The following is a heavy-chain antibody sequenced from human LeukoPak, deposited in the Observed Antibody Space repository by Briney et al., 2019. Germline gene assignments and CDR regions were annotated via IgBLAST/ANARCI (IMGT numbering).Heavy chain of an antibody. V-gene: IGHV3-9*01. Sequence: GGSLRLSCAASGFTFDDYAMHWVRQAPGKGLEWVSGISWNSGSIGYADSVKGRFTISRENAKNSLYLQMNSLRAEDTALYYCASAQSYSSSSGDYWGQGTLVTVSS. D-gene: IGHD6-13*01. J-gene: IGHJ4*02. CDR3: ASAQSYSSSSGDY. CDR1: GFTFDDYA. CDR2: ISWNSGSI.